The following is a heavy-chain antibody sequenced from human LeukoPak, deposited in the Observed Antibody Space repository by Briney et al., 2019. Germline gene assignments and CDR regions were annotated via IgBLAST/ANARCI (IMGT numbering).Heavy chain of an antibody. Sequence: KPSETLSLTCTVSGGSISSYYWSWIRQSPGKGLEWIGYIFYNGSTNYNPSLKSRVTMSVDTSKNQFSLKLQSVTTADTAVYYCARGIAVFSATTYYFDYWGQGTLVTVSS. J-gene: IGHJ4*02. CDR3: ARGIAVFSATTYYFDY. CDR1: GGSISSYY. V-gene: IGHV4-59*01. D-gene: IGHD2-21*02. CDR2: IFYNGST.